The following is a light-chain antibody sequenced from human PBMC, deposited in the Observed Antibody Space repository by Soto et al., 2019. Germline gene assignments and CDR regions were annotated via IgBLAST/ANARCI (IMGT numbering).Light chain of an antibody. Sequence: QSALAQPASVSGSPGQSITISCTGTSDDVGAYNSVSWYQQLPHKAPQVILYKGTQGPSGVSSRFSGSTSGNAASLTISGLQADDEADYFCCSSAPESTYVFGTGTKLTVL. J-gene: IGLJ1*01. V-gene: IGLV2-23*01. CDR3: CSSAPESTYV. CDR1: SDDVGAYNS. CDR2: KGT.